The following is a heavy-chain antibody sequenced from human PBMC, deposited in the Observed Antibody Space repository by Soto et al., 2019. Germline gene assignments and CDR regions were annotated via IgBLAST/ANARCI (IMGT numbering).Heavy chain of an antibody. Sequence: QVQLVQSGAEVKKPGASVKVSCKASGYTFTSYGISWVRQAPGQGLEWMGWISAYNGNTNYAQKLQGRITRTTNTSTSTAYMELRSLRSDDTAVYYFATDGRTVAEKWFDPLGQGTPVTVSS. J-gene: IGHJ5*02. CDR1: GYTFTSYG. CDR3: ATDGRTVAEKWFDP. D-gene: IGHD6-19*01. CDR2: ISAYNGNT. V-gene: IGHV1-18*01.